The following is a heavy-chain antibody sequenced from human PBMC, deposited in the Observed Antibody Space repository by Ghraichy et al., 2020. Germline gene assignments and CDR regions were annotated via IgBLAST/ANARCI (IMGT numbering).Heavy chain of an antibody. V-gene: IGHV5-51*01. CDR3: ARGGYCGGDCSPPWWYFDL. Sequence: GESLNISCKGSGYSFTSYWIGWVRQMPGKGLEWMGIIYPGDSDTRYSPSFQGQVTISADKSISTAYLQWSSLKASDTAMYYCARGGYCGGDCSPPWWYFDLWGRGTLVTVSS. CDR1: GYSFTSYW. D-gene: IGHD2-21*02. CDR2: IYPGDSDT. J-gene: IGHJ2*01.